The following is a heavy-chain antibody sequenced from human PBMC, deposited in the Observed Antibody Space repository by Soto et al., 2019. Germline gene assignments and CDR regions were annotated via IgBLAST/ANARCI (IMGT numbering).Heavy chain of an antibody. J-gene: IGHJ4*02. V-gene: IGHV3-64*01. CDR3: VRPVSATYDY. D-gene: IGHD2-8*01. Sequence: EVQLAESGGGMVQPGGSLRLSCVASGFTFSSYDMQWVRQAPGKGLEYVSSISSNGGTTYYGNSVRGRFTISRDNSQNPLSLRMGSMSAVAMAVSYCVRPVSATYDYWGQGTLVTVS. CDR1: GFTFSSYD. CDR2: ISSNGGTT.